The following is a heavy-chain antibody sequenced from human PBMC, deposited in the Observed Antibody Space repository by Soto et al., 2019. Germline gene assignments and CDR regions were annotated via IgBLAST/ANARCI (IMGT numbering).Heavy chain of an antibody. J-gene: IGHJ6*02. CDR2: IIPIFGTA. Sequence: QVQLVQSGAEVKKPGSSVKVSCKASGGTFSSYAISWVRQAPGQGLEWMGGIIPIFGTANYAQKFQGRVTINAAESTSTAYMELSSLRSEDTAVYYCLFRSGAGRYYYYGMDVWGQGTTVTVSS. V-gene: IGHV1-69*01. CDR3: LFRSGAGRYYYYGMDV. D-gene: IGHD3-10*01. CDR1: GGTFSSYA.